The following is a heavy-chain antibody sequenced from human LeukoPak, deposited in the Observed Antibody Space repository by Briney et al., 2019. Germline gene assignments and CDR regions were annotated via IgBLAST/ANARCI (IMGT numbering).Heavy chain of an antibody. J-gene: IGHJ5*02. Sequence: GASXKVSCKASGYTFTSYDINWVRQATGEGREWRGWMNPNSGNTGYAQKFQGRETMTRNTSISTAYMELSSLRSEDTAVYYCALRYSSSNWFDPWGQGTLVTVSS. CDR1: GYTFTSYD. CDR2: MNPNSGNT. V-gene: IGHV1-8*01. CDR3: ALRYSSSNWFDP. D-gene: IGHD6-13*01.